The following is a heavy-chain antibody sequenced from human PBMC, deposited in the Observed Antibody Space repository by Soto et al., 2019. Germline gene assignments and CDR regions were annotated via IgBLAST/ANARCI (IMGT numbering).Heavy chain of an antibody. D-gene: IGHD3-22*01. CDR2: IWYDGSNK. V-gene: IGHV3-33*01. J-gene: IGHJ4*02. CDR3: ASNYYEISGSYKGALDY. Sequence: GGSLRLSCAASGFTFSSYGMHWVRQAPGKGLEWVAVIWYDGSNKYYADSVKGRFTISTDNSKSTLYLQMNSLRAEDTAVYYCASNYYEISGSYKGALDYWGQGILVTVSS. CDR1: GFTFSSYG.